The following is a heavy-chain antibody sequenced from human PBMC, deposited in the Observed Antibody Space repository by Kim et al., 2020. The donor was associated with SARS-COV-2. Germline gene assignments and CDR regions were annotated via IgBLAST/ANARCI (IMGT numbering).Heavy chain of an antibody. V-gene: IGHV1-3*04. Sequence: ASVKVSCKASGYTFINYVMHWVRQVPGQRLEWMGLISIGHDDTKYSQKFRGRVTITRDTTASTAYMELSSLRSEDTAVYYCARGSGWAFDYWGQGTLVTVAS. CDR1: GYTFINYV. CDR3: ARGSGWAFDY. D-gene: IGHD6-19*01. CDR2: ISIGHDDT. J-gene: IGHJ4*02.